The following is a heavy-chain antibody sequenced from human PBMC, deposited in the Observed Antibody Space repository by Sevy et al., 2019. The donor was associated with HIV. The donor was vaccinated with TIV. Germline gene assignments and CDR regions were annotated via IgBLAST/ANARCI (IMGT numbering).Heavy chain of an antibody. J-gene: IGHJ4*02. V-gene: IGHV3-30*18. CDR1: GFTFYNYG. CDR3: AKDRSGSWSVDY. CDR2: ISYDGKNE. D-gene: IGHD6-13*01. Sequence: GGSLRLSCAGSGFTFYNYGIHWVRQAPGKGLEWVTMISYDGKNENYADSVKGGFTISRDNSKNTVYLQMNSLRPDDTAIYYCAKDRSGSWSVDYWGQGTLVTVSS.